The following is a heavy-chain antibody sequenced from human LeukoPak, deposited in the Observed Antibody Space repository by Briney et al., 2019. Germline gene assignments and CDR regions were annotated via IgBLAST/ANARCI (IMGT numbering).Heavy chain of an antibody. J-gene: IGHJ3*02. V-gene: IGHV4-61*01. D-gene: IGHD6-13*01. CDR3: ARDEQQLGAYAFDI. Sequence: SETLSLTCTVSGGSMSSISYYWGWIRQPPGKGLEWIGYIYYSGSTNYNPSLKSRVTISVDTSKNQFSLKLSSVTAADTAVYYCARDEQQLGAYAFDIWGQGTMVTVSS. CDR2: IYYSGST. CDR1: GGSMSSISYY.